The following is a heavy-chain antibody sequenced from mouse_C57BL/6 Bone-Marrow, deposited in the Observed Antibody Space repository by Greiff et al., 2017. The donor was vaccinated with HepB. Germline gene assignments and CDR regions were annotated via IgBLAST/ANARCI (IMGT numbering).Heavy chain of an antibody. CDR2: IYPRSGNT. V-gene: IGHV1-81*01. Sequence: VQLQESGAELARPGASVKLSCKASGYTFTSYGISWVKQRTGQGLEWIGEIYPRSGNTYYNEKFKGKATLTADKSSSTAYMELRSLTSEDSAVYFCARSSRGYGGFAYWGQGTLVTVSA. CDR1: GYTFTSYG. CDR3: ARSSRGYGGFAY. D-gene: IGHD2-2*01. J-gene: IGHJ3*01.